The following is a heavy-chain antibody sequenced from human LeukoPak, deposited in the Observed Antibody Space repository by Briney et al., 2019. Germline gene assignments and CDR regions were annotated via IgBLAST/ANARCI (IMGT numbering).Heavy chain of an antibody. CDR1: GFTFSSYA. V-gene: IGHV3-23*01. CDR2: ISGSGGST. Sequence: GGSLRLSCAASGFTFSSYAMSWVRQAPGKGLEWVSAISGSGGSTYYADSVKGRFTISRDNSKNTLYLQMNSLRAEDTAVYYCAKEADRPDYDFWSGPFPTGYMDVWGKGTTVTVSS. J-gene: IGHJ6*03. D-gene: IGHD3-3*01. CDR3: AKEADRPDYDFWSGPFPTGYMDV.